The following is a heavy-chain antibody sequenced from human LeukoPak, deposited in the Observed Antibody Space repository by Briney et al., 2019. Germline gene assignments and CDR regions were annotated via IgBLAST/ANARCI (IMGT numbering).Heavy chain of an antibody. CDR1: GYTFTGYY. J-gene: IGHJ4*02. V-gene: IGHV1-2*04. Sequence: VASVKVSCKASGYTFTGYYMLWVRQAPGQGLEWMGWINPNSGGTNYAQKFQGWVTMTRDTSISTAYMELSRLRSDDTAVYYCARASRSWYRRHNYFDYWGQGTLVTVSS. CDR2: INPNSGGT. CDR3: ARASRSWYRRHNYFDY. D-gene: IGHD6-13*01.